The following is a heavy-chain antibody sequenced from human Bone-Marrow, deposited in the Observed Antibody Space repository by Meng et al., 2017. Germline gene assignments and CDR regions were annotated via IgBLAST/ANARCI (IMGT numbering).Heavy chain of an antibody. CDR1: GFTVSSNY. J-gene: IGHJ4*03. Sequence: GESLKISCAASGFTVSSNYMSWVRQAPGKGLEWVSVIYSGGSTYYADSVKGRFTISRDNAKNSLYLQMNSLRVEETAVYYCARVVEGGGYYLTWGQGTLVTVSS. V-gene: IGHV3-53*01. CDR2: IYSGGST. D-gene: IGHD5-12*01. CDR3: ARVVEGGGYYLT.